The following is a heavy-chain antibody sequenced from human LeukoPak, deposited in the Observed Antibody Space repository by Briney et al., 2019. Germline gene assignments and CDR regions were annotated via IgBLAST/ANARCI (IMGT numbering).Heavy chain of an antibody. CDR3: TRDRSALDT. CDR2: IYYSGST. V-gene: IGHV4-59*01. Sequence: SETLSLTCTVSGGSISSYYWSWIRQPPGKGLEWIGYIYYSGSTNYNPSLKSRVTISRDTSKNQFSLKLSSVTAADTAVYFCTRDRSALDTWGQGTMVSVSS. J-gene: IGHJ3*02. CDR1: GGSISSYY.